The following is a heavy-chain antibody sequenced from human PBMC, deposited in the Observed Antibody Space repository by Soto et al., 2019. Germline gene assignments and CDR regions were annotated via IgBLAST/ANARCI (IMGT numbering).Heavy chain of an antibody. Sequence: PSETLSLTCAVYGGSFSGYYWSWIRQPPGKGLEWIGEINHSGSTNYNPSLKSRVTISVDTSKNQFSLKLSSVTAADTAVYYCARGRIVVVTAIVFDPWGQGTLVTVSS. CDR3: ARGRIVVVTAIVFDP. V-gene: IGHV4-34*01. D-gene: IGHD2-21*02. CDR2: INHSGST. CDR1: GGSFSGYY. J-gene: IGHJ5*02.